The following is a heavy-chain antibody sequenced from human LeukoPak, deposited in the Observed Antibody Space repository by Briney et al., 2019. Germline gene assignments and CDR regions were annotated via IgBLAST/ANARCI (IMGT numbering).Heavy chain of an antibody. D-gene: IGHD2-15*01. J-gene: IGHJ4*02. V-gene: IGHV3-23*01. CDR2: ISRSGGTT. CDR3: ARDRGGSYSAIDY. CDR1: GFTFSSYD. Sequence: GESLRLSCAASGFTFSSYDMTWVRQTPGKGLEWVALISRSGGTTYYADSVKGRFTISRDNSKNTLYLQMNSLRAEDTALYYCARDRGGSYSAIDYWGQGTLVTVSS.